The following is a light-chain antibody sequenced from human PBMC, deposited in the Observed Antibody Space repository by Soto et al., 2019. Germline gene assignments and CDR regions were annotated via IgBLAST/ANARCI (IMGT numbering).Light chain of an antibody. CDR2: GAS. V-gene: IGKV3-20*01. CDR1: QSVSSNY. J-gene: IGKJ1*01. CDR3: QQYGSSPGT. Sequence: ENVLTQSPGTLSLSPGERATLSCRASQSVSSNYLAWYQQKPGQAPWLLIYGASRRASGIPDRFSGSGSGTDFSLTISRLEPEDFAVYFCQQYGSSPGTFGQGTKVEIK.